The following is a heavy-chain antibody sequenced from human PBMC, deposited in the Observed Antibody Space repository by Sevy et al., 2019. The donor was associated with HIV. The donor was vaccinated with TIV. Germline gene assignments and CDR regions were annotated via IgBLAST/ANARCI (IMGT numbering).Heavy chain of an antibody. V-gene: IGHV3-7*01. CDR1: GFIFSNFW. CDR3: ASDYS. J-gene: IGHJ4*02. CDR2: INQHGSDK. Sequence: GGCLRLSCAGSGFIFSNFWMTWVRQGPGKGLEWVATINQHGSDKYYVDSVKGRFTISRDNAKNSVYLQMSSLRVEDTAMYYCASDYSWGQGTLVTVSS.